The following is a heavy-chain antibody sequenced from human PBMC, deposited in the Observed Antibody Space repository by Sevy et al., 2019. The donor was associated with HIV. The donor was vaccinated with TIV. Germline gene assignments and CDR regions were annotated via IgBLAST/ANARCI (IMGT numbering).Heavy chain of an antibody. CDR3: VRNLSPSGAFDI. Sequence: GGSLRLSCAASGLTFSNYVMSWVRQAPGKGLEWVSVIRGSSGTTYAAESVKGPFTISRDNSKNTLYLHMSSLGAEDTAVYNCVRNLSPSGAFDIWGQGTRVTVSS. CDR2: IRGSSGTT. J-gene: IGHJ3*02. CDR1: GLTFSNYV. D-gene: IGHD6-25*01. V-gene: IGHV3-23*01.